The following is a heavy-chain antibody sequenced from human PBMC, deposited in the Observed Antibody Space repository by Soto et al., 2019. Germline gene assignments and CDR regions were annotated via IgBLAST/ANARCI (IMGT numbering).Heavy chain of an antibody. D-gene: IGHD2-21*02. CDR1: GGSVNSGNYY. V-gene: IGHV4-34*01. Sequence: QVQLQQWGAGLLKPSETLSLTCAVFGGSVNSGNYYWSWIRQPPGKGLEWIGEMSHSGGTHFNPCLKGRVTISVDTSKNQLSLKMSSVTAADTALYYCARVERGTATAVVDAFDIWGPGTMVTVSS. CDR2: MSHSGGT. J-gene: IGHJ3*02. CDR3: ARVERGTATAVVDAFDI.